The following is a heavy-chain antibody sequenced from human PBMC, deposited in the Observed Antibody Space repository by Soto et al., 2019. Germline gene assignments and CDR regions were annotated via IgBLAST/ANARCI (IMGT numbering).Heavy chain of an antibody. J-gene: IGHJ4*02. CDR1: GFSFNTYG. CDR2: IWFDGSAK. CDR3: ARRDSAGSGGYFGRLDS. D-gene: IGHD3-10*01. Sequence: QVQLVESGGGVVQPGKSLRLSCAASGFSFNTYGMHWVRQAPGKGLEWVAFIWFDGSAKYYADSVKGRFTISRENFKSTLYLQMDNLRADDTALYYCARRDSAGSGGYFGRLDSWGQGTLVTVSS. V-gene: IGHV3-33*01.